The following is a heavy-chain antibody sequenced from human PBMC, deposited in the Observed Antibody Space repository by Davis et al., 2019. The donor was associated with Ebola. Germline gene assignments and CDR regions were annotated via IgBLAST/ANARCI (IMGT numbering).Heavy chain of an antibody. CDR3: ARGAARYSGYDFTYYYYGMDV. CDR2: IYHSGST. D-gene: IGHD5-12*01. CDR1: GSSISSGGYS. J-gene: IGHJ6*02. Sequence: PSETLSLTCAVSGSSISSGGYSWSWIRQPPGKGLEWIGYIYHSGSTYYKPSLKSRVTISVDTSKNQFSLKLSSVTAADTAVYYCARGAARYSGYDFTYYYYGMDVWGQGTTVTVSS. V-gene: IGHV4-30-2*01.